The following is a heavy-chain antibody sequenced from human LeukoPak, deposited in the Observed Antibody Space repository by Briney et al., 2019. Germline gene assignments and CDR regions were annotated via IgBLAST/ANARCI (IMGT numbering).Heavy chain of an antibody. CDR2: SRNKAHSYTT. J-gene: IGHJ4*02. Sequence: GGSLRLSCAASGVTLSDHHMDWVRQPPGKGLEWIGRSRNKAHSYTTEYAASVKGRFAISRDDSNNSLYLQMNSLNSEDTAVYYCARVRYGGYDFDYWGQGTLVTVSS. CDR3: ARVRYGGYDFDY. V-gene: IGHV3-72*01. D-gene: IGHD4-17*01. CDR1: GVTLSDHH.